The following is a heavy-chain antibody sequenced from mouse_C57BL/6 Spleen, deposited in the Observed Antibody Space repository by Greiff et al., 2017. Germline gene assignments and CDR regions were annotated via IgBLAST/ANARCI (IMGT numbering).Heavy chain of an antibody. CDR1: GYTFTSYW. CDR2: IDPSDSYT. CDR3: ARGGVGFDY. Sequence: QVQLQQPGAELVKPGASVKLSCKASGYTFTSYWMQWVKQRPGQGLEWIGEIDPSDSYTNYNQKFKGKATLTVDTSSSTAYIQLSSLTSEDSAVYYCARGGVGFDYWGQGTTLTVSS. V-gene: IGHV1-50*01. J-gene: IGHJ2*01.